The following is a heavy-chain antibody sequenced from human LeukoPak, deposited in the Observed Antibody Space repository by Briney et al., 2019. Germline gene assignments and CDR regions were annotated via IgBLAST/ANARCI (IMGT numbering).Heavy chain of an antibody. J-gene: IGHJ4*02. D-gene: IGHD3-10*01. Sequence: GGSLRLSCAASGFTFSSYEMNWVRQAPGKGLEWVSYISTSGRSIYYADSVKGRFTISRDNAKDSLYLQMNSLRAEDTAVYYCARQSGSGSGLNSWGQGTLVTVSS. CDR2: ISTSGRSI. V-gene: IGHV3-48*03. CDR3: ARQSGSGSGLNS. CDR1: GFTFSSYE.